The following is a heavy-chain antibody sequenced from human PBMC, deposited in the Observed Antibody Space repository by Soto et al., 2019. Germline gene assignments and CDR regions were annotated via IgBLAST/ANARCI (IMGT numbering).Heavy chain of an antibody. D-gene: IGHD3-9*01. CDR1: GFTFTSYA. CDR2: ITGGGDNT. Sequence: EVQLLESGGDLVQPGRSLRLSCAASGFTFTSYAMSWIRQAPGKGLEWVSVITGGGDNTYYADSVKGRFTISRDNSKNTLYLQMNSLRAKDPAFYYCTPDGGSRDWLAVNWGQGTVVTVSS. V-gene: IGHV3-23*01. CDR3: TPDGGSRDWLAVN. J-gene: IGHJ4*02.